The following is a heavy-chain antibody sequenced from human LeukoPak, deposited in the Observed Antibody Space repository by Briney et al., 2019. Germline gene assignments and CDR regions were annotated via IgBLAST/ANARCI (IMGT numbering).Heavy chain of an antibody. D-gene: IGHD1-7*01. CDR2: INPNSGGT. CDR1: GYTLTGYY. J-gene: IGHJ4*02. CDR3: ARVTGTTSL. Sequence: GASVKVSCKASGYTLTGYYIHWVRQAPGQWLEWMGRINPNSGGTNYSQKFQGSVTMTRDTSISTAYMELTRLSSDDTAVYYCARVTGTTSLWGQGTLVTVSS. V-gene: IGHV1-2*06.